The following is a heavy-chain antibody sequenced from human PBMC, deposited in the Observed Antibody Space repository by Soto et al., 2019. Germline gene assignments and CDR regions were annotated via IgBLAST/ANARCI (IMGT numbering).Heavy chain of an antibody. CDR1: GFSFSLFW. J-gene: IGHJ4*02. Sequence: GGSLRLSCAASGFSFSLFWMSWVRQTPGKGLEWVANINEDGSEKFFADSVKGRFTISRDNAKNSLSLQMNSLTADDTAVYYCARTAWPQSSYYFDYWGQGTLVTVSS. CDR3: ARTAWPQSSYYFDY. CDR2: INEDGSEK. D-gene: IGHD3-16*01. V-gene: IGHV3-7*03.